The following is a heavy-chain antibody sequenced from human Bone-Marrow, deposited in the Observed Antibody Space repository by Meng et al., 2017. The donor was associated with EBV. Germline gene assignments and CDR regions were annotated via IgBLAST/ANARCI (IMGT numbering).Heavy chain of an antibody. Sequence: QVQLVQSGAEVDKPGASVKVSCKTSGYIFNPYGVTWVRQAPGQGLEWMGWISTYNGNTNYAQKFQGRVTMTTDTSTSTVYLEPRSLRSDDTAVYFCARGGYCVSTSCAHFDYWAQGTLVTVSS. V-gene: IGHV1-18*01. CDR2: ISTYNGNT. CDR1: GYIFNPYG. J-gene: IGHJ4*02. CDR3: ARGGYCVSTSCAHFDY. D-gene: IGHD2-2*03.